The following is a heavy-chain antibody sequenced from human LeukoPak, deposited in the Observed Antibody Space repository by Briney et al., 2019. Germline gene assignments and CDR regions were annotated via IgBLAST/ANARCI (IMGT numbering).Heavy chain of an antibody. V-gene: IGHV1-2*02. CDR2: INPNSGGT. CDR3: ARNGAPGPHYYYMHV. D-gene: IGHD2-8*01. J-gene: IGHJ6*03. Sequence: ASVKVSCKASGYTFTCYYMHWVRQAPGQGLEWMGWINPNSGGTNYSQKFQGRVTMTRDTSTSTFYMELKRLRSDDTAVYFCARNGAPGPHYYYMHVWGKGTTVTVSS. CDR1: GYTFTCYY.